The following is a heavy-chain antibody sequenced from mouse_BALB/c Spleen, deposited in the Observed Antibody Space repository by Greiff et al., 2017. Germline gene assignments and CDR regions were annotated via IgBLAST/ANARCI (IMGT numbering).Heavy chain of an antibody. J-gene: IGHJ2*01. CDR3: ARGTTATDY. CDR1: GFAFSSYD. D-gene: IGHD1-2*01. CDR2: ISSGGGST. Sequence: EVKLVESGGGLVKPGGSLKLSCAASGFAFSSYDMSWVRQTPEKRLEWVAYISSGGGSTYYPDTVKGRFTISRDNAKNTLYLQMSSLKSEDTAMYYCARGTTATDYWGQGTTLTVSS. V-gene: IGHV5-12-1*01.